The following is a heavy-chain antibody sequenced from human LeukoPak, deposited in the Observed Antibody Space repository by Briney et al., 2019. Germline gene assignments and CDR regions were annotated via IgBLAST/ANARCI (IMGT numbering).Heavy chain of an antibody. CDR3: ARHTGGWSPFDY. J-gene: IGHJ4*02. CDR2: INHSGST. V-gene: IGHV4-34*01. D-gene: IGHD6-19*01. CDR1: GGSFSGYF. Sequence: PSETLSLTCAVYGGSFSGYFWSWIRQAPGKGLDWIGEINHSGSTNYNPSLKSRVSILVDTSKSQFSLKLSSVTAADTAVYYCARHTGGWSPFDYWGQGTLVTVSS.